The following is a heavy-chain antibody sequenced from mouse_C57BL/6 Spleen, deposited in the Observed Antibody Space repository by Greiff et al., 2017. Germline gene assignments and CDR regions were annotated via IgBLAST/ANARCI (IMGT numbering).Heavy chain of an antibody. CDR2: IHPSDSDT. CDR3: AAPYGNCEGSMDY. Sequence: QVHVKQPGAELVKPGASVKVSCKASGYTFTSYWMHWVQQRPGQGLEWIGRIHPSDSDTNYNQKFKGKATLTVDKSSSTAYMQLSSLTSEDSAVYYCAAPYGNCEGSMDYWGQGTSVTVSS. CDR1: GYTFTSYW. D-gene: IGHD2-10*02. J-gene: IGHJ4*01. V-gene: IGHV1-74*01.